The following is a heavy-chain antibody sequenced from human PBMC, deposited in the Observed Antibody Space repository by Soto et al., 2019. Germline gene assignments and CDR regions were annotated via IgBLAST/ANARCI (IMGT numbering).Heavy chain of an antibody. CDR3: AREKPHSSGYYFDAFDI. D-gene: IGHD3-22*01. Sequence: QVQLVQSGAEVKKPGSSVKVSCKASGGTFSSYAISWVRQAPGQGLEWMGGIIPIFGTANYAQKFQGRVTITADESTSTAYMELSSLRSEDTAVYYCAREKPHSSGYYFDAFDIWGQGTMFTVSS. CDR2: IIPIFGTA. J-gene: IGHJ3*02. V-gene: IGHV1-69*01. CDR1: GGTFSSYA.